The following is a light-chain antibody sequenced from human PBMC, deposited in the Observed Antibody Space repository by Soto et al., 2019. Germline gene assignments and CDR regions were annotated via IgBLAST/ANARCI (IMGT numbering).Light chain of an antibody. Sequence: DIQLTQSPSFLSASVGDRVTITCRASQGISSYLAWYQQKPGKAPKLLIYAASTLQNGVPSSFSGSGSGTEFTLTISSLQPEESATYYCQHLNSHPLTFGGGTKVEIK. CDR2: AAS. V-gene: IGKV1-9*01. CDR1: QGISSY. CDR3: QHLNSHPLT. J-gene: IGKJ4*01.